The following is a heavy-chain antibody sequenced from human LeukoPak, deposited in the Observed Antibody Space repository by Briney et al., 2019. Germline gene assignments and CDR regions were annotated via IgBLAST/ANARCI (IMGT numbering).Heavy chain of an antibody. D-gene: IGHD1-1*01. CDR2: INYSGST. J-gene: IGHJ3*02. CDR3: ARDPLSTNDFDI. V-gene: IGHV4-59*01. CDR1: GDSITNSY. Sequence: SETLSLTCTVSGDSITNSYWNWIWQSPGKGLEWIGYINYSGSTNYNPSLKSRVTISVDTSKNQFSLKLSSVTAADTAMYFCARDPLSTNDFDIWGQGTMVTVSS.